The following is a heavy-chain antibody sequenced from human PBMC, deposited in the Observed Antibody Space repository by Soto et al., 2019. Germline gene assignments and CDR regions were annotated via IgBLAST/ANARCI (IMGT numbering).Heavy chain of an antibody. CDR3: ARALHYDFWSGYPTTFDP. CDR1: GGSISSYY. Sequence: PSETLSPTCTVSGGSISSYYWSWIRQPPGKXLEWIGYIYHSGSTNYNPSLKSRVTISVDMSKNQFSLKLSSVTAADTAVYYCARALHYDFWSGYPTTFDPWGQGTLVTVSS. V-gene: IGHV4-59*01. J-gene: IGHJ5*02. CDR2: IYHSGST. D-gene: IGHD3-3*01.